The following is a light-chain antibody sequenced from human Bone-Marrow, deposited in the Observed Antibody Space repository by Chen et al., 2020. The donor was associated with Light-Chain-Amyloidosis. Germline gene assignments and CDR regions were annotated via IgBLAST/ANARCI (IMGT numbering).Light chain of an antibody. Sequence: EIVLTQSPGTLSLSPGERATLSCRASQSVTNNYLAWYQQKPGQAPRLLIYSASYRATGIADRFSGSGSGTDFTLTINSLEPGDFAVFYCQQYGSSPLTLGGGTKVEIK. CDR2: SAS. V-gene: IGKV3-20*01. CDR3: QQYGSSPLT. CDR1: QSVTNNY. J-gene: IGKJ4*01.